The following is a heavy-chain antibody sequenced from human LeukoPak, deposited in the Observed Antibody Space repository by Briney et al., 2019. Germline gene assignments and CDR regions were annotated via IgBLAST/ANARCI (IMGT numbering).Heavy chain of an antibody. D-gene: IGHD3-3*01. J-gene: IGHJ6*03. CDR2: IYTSGST. CDR3: ARHQAYYDFWSGRYYYYMDV. CDR1: GGSISSYY. V-gene: IGHV4-4*09. Sequence: SETLSLTCTVSGGSISSYYWSWIRQPPGKGLEWIGYIYTSGSTNYNPSLKSRVTISVDTSKNQFSLKLSSVTAADTAVYYCARHQAYYDFWSGRYYYYMDVWGKGTTVTVSS.